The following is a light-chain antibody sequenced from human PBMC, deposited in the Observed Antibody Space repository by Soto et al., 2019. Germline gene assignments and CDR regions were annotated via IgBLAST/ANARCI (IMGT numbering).Light chain of an antibody. V-gene: IGLV1-40*01. J-gene: IGLJ1*01. CDR2: GNS. CDR1: SSNIGAGYN. Sequence: QYTLTQPPSVSGAPGQRVTISCTGSSSNIGAGYNVHWYQQLPGTAPKLLIYGNSNRPSGVPDRFSGSKSGTSASLAITGLQAEDEADYYCQSYDSSLSGPYVFGTGTKVTVL. CDR3: QSYDSSLSGPYV.